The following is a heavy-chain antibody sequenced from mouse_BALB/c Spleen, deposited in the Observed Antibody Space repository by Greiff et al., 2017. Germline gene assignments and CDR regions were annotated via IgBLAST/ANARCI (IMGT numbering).Heavy chain of an antibody. CDR3: ARGGGYGFDY. J-gene: IGHJ2*01. V-gene: IGHV1-82*01. CDR1: GYAFSSSW. D-gene: IGHD2-2*01. Sequence: LQESGPELVKPGASVKISCKASGYAFSSSWMNWVKQRPGQGLEWIGRIYPGDGDTNYNGKFKGKATLTADKSSSTAYMQLSSLTSVDSAVYFCARGGGYGFDYWGQGTTLTVSS. CDR2: IYPGDGDT.